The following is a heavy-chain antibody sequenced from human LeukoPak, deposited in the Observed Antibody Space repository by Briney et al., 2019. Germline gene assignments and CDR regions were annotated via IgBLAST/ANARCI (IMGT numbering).Heavy chain of an antibody. J-gene: IGHJ4*02. D-gene: IGHD1-14*01. CDR1: GFTVSSNY. CDR2: IKQDGSEK. V-gene: IGHV3-7*01. Sequence: GGSLRLSCAASGFTVSSNYMGWVRQAPGKGLEWVANIKQDGSEKYYVDSVKGRFTISRDNAENSLYLQVNSLRAEDTAVYYCARGTTLSYWGQGTLVTVSS. CDR3: ARGTTLSY.